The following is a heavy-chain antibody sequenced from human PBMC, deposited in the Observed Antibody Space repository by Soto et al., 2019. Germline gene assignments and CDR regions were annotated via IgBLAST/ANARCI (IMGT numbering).Heavy chain of an antibody. V-gene: IGHV4-59*01. D-gene: IGHD3-22*01. CDR3: ARATYYYDSSGYYGYYFDY. CDR1: GGSISSYC. J-gene: IGHJ4*02. Sequence: SETLSLTCTASGGSISSYCWSWIRQPPGKGLEWIGYIYYSGSTNYNSSLKSRVTISVDTSKNQLSLKLSSVTAADTAVYYCARATYYYDSSGYYGYYFDYWGQGTLVTVSS. CDR2: IYYSGST.